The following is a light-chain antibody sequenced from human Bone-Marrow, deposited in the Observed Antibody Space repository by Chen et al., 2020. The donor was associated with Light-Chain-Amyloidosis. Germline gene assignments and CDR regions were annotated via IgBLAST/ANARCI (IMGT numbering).Light chain of an antibody. CDR2: WAS. J-gene: IGKJ1*01. V-gene: IGKV4-1*01. CDR3: QQYHSIPWT. CDR1: QSVLSSSKNKNF. Sequence: DIVMTQSPDSLAVSLGERATINCKSSQSVLSSSKNKNFLIWYQQKPGQPPKLLIYWASTRESGVPERFSGSGYGTDFTLTISSLQAEEVAVYYCQQYHSIPWTFGQGTKVEIK.